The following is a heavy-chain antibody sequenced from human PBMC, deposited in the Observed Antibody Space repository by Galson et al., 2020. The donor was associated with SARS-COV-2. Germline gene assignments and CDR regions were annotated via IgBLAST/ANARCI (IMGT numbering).Heavy chain of an antibody. Sequence: GESLKISCAASGFTFSSYDMHWVRQATGKGLEWVSAIGTAGDTYYPGSVKGRFTISRENAKNSLYLQMNSLRAGDTAVYYCARGDGGITMVRGAHILHPSYYYYMDVWGKGTTVTVSS. V-gene: IGHV3-13*01. CDR3: ARGDGGITMVRGAHILHPSYYYYMDV. J-gene: IGHJ6*03. CDR2: IGTAGDT. CDR1: GFTFSSYD. D-gene: IGHD3-10*01.